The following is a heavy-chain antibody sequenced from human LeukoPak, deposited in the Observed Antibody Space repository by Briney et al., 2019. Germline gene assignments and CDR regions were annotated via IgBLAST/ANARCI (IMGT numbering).Heavy chain of an antibody. CDR1: GFTFSSSG. CDR2: IWSDGSDT. CDR3: ARDRGSRWYGPIDY. D-gene: IGHD6-13*01. Sequence: GGSLRLSCAASGFTFSSSGMHWVHQAPGKGLEWVAVIWSDGSDTHYADSVKGRFTISRDNSKNTLFLQMNSLRAEDTAVYYCARDRGSRWYGPIDYWGQGTLVTVSS. V-gene: IGHV3-33*01. J-gene: IGHJ4*02.